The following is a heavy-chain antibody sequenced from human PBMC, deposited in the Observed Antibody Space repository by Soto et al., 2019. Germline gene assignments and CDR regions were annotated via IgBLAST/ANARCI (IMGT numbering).Heavy chain of an antibody. CDR1: GFSLSTSEVG. CDR2: IYWDDDK. D-gene: IGHD3-9*01. V-gene: IGHV2-5*02. J-gene: IGHJ4*02. CDR3: AHRFDWYYFDY. Sequence: QITLKESGPTLVKPTQTLTLTCTLSGFSLSTSEVGVGWIRRPPGKALEWLALIYWDDDKRYSPYLKSRLTITKDTSKNQVVLTMTNMDPVDTATYYCAHRFDWYYFDYWGQGTLVTVSS.